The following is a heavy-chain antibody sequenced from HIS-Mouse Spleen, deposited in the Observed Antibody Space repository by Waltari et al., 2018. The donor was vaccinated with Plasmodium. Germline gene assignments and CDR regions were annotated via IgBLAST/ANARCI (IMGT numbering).Heavy chain of an antibody. CDR3: ARVLGYKAAAGTFVEYFQH. V-gene: IGHV1-2*02. J-gene: IGHJ1*01. CDR2: LNPNSGGK. CDR1: GYTFTGYY. D-gene: IGHD6-13*01. Sequence: QVQLVQSGADVKKPGASVKVSCKASGYTFTGYYMHWVRQAPGQGLEWMGWLNPNSGGKNYAQKFQGRVTMTRDTSISTADMELSRLRSDDTAVYYCARVLGYKAAAGTFVEYFQHWGQGTLVTVSS.